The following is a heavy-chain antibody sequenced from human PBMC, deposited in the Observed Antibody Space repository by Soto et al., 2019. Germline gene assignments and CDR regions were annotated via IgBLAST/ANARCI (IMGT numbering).Heavy chain of an antibody. CDR3: ARGGYYGSGISWRGWSYGMDV. J-gene: IGHJ6*02. V-gene: IGHV4-4*02. CDR1: GGSISSSNW. D-gene: IGHD3-10*01. Sequence: SETLSLTCAVSGGSISSSNWWSWVRQPPGKGLEWFGEIYHSGSTNYNPSLKSRVTISVDKSKNQFSLKLSSVTAADTAVYYCARGGYYGSGISWRGWSYGMDVWGQGTTVTVSS. CDR2: IYHSGST.